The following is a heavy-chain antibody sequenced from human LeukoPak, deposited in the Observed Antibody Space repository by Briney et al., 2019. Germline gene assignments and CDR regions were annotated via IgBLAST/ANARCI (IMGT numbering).Heavy chain of an antibody. CDR2: INYNGRT. D-gene: IGHD1-7*01. Sequence: SETLSLTCTVSGASLSTYYWTWIRQPPGKGLEWIGYINYNGRTNYNPSLMSRVTISIDTSKNQFSLKLNSVTAADTAIYYCARRPPNYASNNWFDPWGQGTLVTVSS. CDR1: GASLSTYY. J-gene: IGHJ5*02. CDR3: ARRPPNYASNNWFDP. V-gene: IGHV4-59*01.